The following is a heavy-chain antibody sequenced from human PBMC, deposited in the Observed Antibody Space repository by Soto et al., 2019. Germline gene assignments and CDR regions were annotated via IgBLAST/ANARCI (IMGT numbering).Heavy chain of an antibody. CDR2: IIPIFGTT. Sequence: ASVKVSCKASGGTFSSYAISWVRQAPGQGLEWMGGIIPIFGTTRHAQKFQGRVTSSADESTSTVHMELSRLTSEDTALYFCARSHYYDSSGYYCFDYWGQGTPVTVSS. J-gene: IGHJ4*02. V-gene: IGHV1-69*13. CDR3: ARSHYYDSSGYYCFDY. D-gene: IGHD3-22*01. CDR1: GGTFSSYA.